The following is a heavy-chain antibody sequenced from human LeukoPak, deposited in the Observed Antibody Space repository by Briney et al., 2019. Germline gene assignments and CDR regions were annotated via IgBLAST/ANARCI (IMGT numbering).Heavy chain of an antibody. V-gene: IGHV3-48*03. CDR2: ISSSSSTI. J-gene: IGHJ4*02. D-gene: IGHD3-22*01. CDR1: GFTLSSYE. CDR3: VRYYYDSSGYYSLDY. Sequence: GGSLRLSCTASGFTLSSYEMSWIRQAPGKGLEWVSYISSSSSTIYYADSVKGRFTISRDNAKNSLYLQMNSLRAEDTAVYYCVRYYYDSSGYYSLDYWGQGTLVTVSS.